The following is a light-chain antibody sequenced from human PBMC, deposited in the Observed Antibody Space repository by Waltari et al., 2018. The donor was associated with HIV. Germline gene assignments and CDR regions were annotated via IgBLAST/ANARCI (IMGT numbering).Light chain of an antibody. Sequence: QSALTQPAPVSGSPGQSLTISCTGTSSDVGSYNLVSWYQQHPGKAPKVMIYEVSKGPSGVSNRCSGSKSGNTATLTIAGPEAEDDADYYCCSCAGSSTDVFGSGTKLTVL. CDR2: EVS. CDR1: SSDVGSYNL. V-gene: IGLV2-23*02. CDR3: CSCAGSSTDV. J-gene: IGLJ1*01.